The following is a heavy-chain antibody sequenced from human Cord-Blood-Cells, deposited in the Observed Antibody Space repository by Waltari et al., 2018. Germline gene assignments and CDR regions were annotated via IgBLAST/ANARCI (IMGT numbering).Heavy chain of an antibody. CDR3: ARPTTGDDFKFDY. J-gene: IGHJ4*02. CDR2: ISYSGST. CDR1: GGSISSSSYY. V-gene: IGHV4-39*01. Sequence: QLQLQESGPGLVKPSETLSLTCTVSGGSISSSSYYWGWIRQPPGKGLEWIGSISYSGSTYYNPSPKSRVTISVDTSKNQFSLKLSSVTAADTAVYYCARPTTGDDFKFDYWGQGTLVTVSS. D-gene: IGHD7-27*01.